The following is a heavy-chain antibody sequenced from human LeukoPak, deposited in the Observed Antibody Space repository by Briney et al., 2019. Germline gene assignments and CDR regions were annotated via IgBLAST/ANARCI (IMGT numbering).Heavy chain of an antibody. CDR2: VHYSGST. Sequence: KASETLSLTCTVSGGSIGSHYYNWMRQPPGKGLEWIGLVHYSGSTNYNPSLKSRVSISADTSKNQFSLNLTSVTAADTAVYYCVIGRGRQPDYWGQGILVTASS. V-gene: IGHV4-59*11. CDR1: GGSIGSHY. D-gene: IGHD3-10*01. CDR3: VIGRGRQPDY. J-gene: IGHJ4*02.